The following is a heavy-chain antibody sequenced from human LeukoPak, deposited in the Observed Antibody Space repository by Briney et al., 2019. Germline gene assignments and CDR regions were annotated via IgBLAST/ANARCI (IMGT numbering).Heavy chain of an antibody. Sequence: ASVKVSCKASGYTFTSYYMHWVRQAPGQGLEWMGIINPSGGSTSYAQKFQGRVTMTRDTSTSTVYMELSSLRSEDTAGYYCARVKGVTMVRENWFDPWGQGTLVTVSS. J-gene: IGHJ5*02. CDR3: ARVKGVTMVRENWFDP. CDR2: INPSGGST. D-gene: IGHD3-10*01. V-gene: IGHV1-46*01. CDR1: GYTFTSYY.